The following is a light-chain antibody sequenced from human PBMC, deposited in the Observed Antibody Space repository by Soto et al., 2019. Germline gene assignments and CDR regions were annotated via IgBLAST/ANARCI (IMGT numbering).Light chain of an antibody. Sequence: EIVLTQSPGTLSLSPGERATLSCRASQSVSDMYLAWYQQKPGQAPRLLIYASNRATGIPDRFSGSGSGTDFTFTISRLEPEDFEVYYCQHYGTSALFGPGTKVEIK. CDR1: QSVSDMY. V-gene: IGKV3-20*01. CDR3: QHYGTSAL. CDR2: AS. J-gene: IGKJ3*01.